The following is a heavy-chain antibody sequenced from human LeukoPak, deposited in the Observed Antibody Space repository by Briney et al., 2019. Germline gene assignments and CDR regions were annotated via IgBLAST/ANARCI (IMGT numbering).Heavy chain of an antibody. CDR1: RGSISTSY. CDR3: ARSSGSRYYIDY. Sequence: SETLSLTCTVPRGSISTSYWSWIRQPPGKRLAWIGFIHYTGSTNYNPSLKSRVTISVDASKIPYSLNLNSGTAADTAVYYCARSSGSRYYIDYWGQGTLVTASS. V-gene: IGHV4-59*03. J-gene: IGHJ4*02. CDR2: IHYTGST. D-gene: IGHD1-26*01.